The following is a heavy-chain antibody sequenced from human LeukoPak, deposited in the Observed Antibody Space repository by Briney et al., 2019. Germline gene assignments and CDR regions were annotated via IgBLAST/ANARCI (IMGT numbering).Heavy chain of an antibody. J-gene: IGHJ4*02. CDR2: FDPEDGET. D-gene: IGHD5-18*01. CDR1: GYTLTELS. CDR3: ATGSYGYFVLNY. Sequence: ASVKVSCKVSGYTLTELSMHWVRQAPGKGLEWMGGFDPEDGETIYAQKFQGRVTMTEDTSTDAAYMELSSLRSEDTAMYYCATGSYGYFVLNYWGQGTLVTVSS. V-gene: IGHV1-24*01.